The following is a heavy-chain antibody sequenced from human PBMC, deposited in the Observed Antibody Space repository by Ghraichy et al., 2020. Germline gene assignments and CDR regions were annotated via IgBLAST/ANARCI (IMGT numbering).Heavy chain of an antibody. CDR3: ATMRGYSYGYVEY. V-gene: IGHV4-39*01. D-gene: IGHD5-18*01. CDR2: IYYGGST. Sequence: SETLSLTCTVSGGSIRSYYWGWIRQPPGKGLEWIGSIYYGGSTYYNPSLKSRVTISVDTSKNQFSLKLRSVTAADTAVYYCATMRGYSYGYVEYWGQGTLVTVSS. CDR1: GGSIRSYY. J-gene: IGHJ4*02.